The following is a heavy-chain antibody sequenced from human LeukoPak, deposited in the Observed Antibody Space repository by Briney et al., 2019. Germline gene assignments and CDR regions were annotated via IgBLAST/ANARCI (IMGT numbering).Heavy chain of an antibody. V-gene: IGHV3-33*01. J-gene: IGHJ4*02. D-gene: IGHD3-22*01. CDR3: ARDGGGDASGYYFSDYFDH. CDR1: GFTFSRFG. CDR2: IWYDGSQT. Sequence: HSGGSLRLSCATSGFTFSRFGMNWVRQVPGKGLEWVAVIWYDGSQTKYADSVKGRFTVSRDNSKNTLYLEMKSLRAEDTAVYFCARDGGGDASGYYFSDYFDHWGQGTLVTVSS.